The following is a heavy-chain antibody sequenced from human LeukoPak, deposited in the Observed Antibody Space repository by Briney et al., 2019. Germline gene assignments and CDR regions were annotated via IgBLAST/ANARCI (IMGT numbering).Heavy chain of an antibody. CDR1: GGSVSSLY. CDR3: AGSYGGYVLDE. CDR2: AYSTGGA. Sequence: SETLSLTCIVSGGSVSSLYWHWIRQSPEKGLEWIGYAYSTGGAKYNPSLKNRVTMSFDTPKNHFSLKLTSVTAADTAVYFCAGSYGGYVLDEWGQGTLVVVSS. J-gene: IGHJ4*02. V-gene: IGHV4-59*02. D-gene: IGHD5-12*01.